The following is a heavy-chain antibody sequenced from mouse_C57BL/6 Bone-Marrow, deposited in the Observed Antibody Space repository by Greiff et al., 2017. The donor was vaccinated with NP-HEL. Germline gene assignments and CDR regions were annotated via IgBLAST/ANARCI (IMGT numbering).Heavy chain of an antibody. CDR2: ISYSGST. Sequence: DVKLQESGPGLAKPSQTLSLTCSVTGYSITSDYWNWIRKFPGNKLEYMGYISYSGSTYYNPSLKSRLSITRDTSNYQDYMQFNSVTTEDTATYYWARSSHITTVVATGFYYSMDYWGQGTSVTVSS. D-gene: IGHD1-1*01. CDR3: ARSSHITTVVATGFYYSMDY. J-gene: IGHJ4*01. V-gene: IGHV3-8*01. CDR1: GYSITSDY.